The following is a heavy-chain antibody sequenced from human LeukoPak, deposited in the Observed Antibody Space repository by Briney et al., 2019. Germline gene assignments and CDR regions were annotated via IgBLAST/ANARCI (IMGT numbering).Heavy chain of an antibody. CDR3: ARDRRSGLYYFDY. D-gene: IGHD3-3*01. J-gene: IGHJ4*02. Sequence: ASVKVSCKASGGTFSSYAISWVRQAPGQGLEWMGRIIPILGIANYARKFQGRVTITADKSTSTAYMELSSLRSEDTAVYYCARDRRSGLYYFDYWGQGTLVTVSS. CDR1: GGTFSSYA. V-gene: IGHV1-69*04. CDR2: IIPILGIA.